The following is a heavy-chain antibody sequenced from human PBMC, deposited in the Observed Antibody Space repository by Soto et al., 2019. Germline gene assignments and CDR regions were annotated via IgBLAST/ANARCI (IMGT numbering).Heavy chain of an antibody. J-gene: IGHJ4*02. CDR1: GFTFSSYT. CDR3: TTWLTAHFEY. D-gene: IGHD2-21*02. V-gene: IGHV3-23*01. Sequence: EVHLLESGGGLVQPVGSLRLSCAASGFTFSSYTLNWVRRAPGKGLEWVATSSDRRTGNTHYSDSVRGRFTLARDYSRNKLFLQMDSLRADDTALYYCTTWLTAHFEYWGRGTQVTVSS. CDR2: SSDRRTGNT.